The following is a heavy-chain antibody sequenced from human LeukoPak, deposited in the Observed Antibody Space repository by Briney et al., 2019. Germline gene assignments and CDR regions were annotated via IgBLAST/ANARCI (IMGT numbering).Heavy chain of an antibody. Sequence: ASVKVSCKASGYTFTSYGISWVRQAPGQGLEWMGWISAYNGNTNYAQKLQGRVTMTTDTSTSTAYMELRSLRSDDTAVYYCARDGTGATPGYSSSWYRGYDYWGQGTLVTVSS. CDR1: GYTFTSYG. V-gene: IGHV1-18*01. CDR3: ARDGTGATPGYSSSWYRGYDY. J-gene: IGHJ4*02. CDR2: ISAYNGNT. D-gene: IGHD6-13*01.